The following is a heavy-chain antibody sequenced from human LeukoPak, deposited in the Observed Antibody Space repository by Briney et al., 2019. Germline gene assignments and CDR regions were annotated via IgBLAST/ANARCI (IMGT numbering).Heavy chain of an antibody. CDR2: INPNSGGT. J-gene: IGHJ3*02. CDR1: GYTFTGYY. Sequence: ASVXVSCKASGYTFTGYYMHWVRQAPGQGLEWMGWINPNSGGTNYAQKFQGRVTMTRDTSISTAYMELSRLRSDDTAVYYCAREYYDSSGSHAFDIWGQGTMVTVSS. D-gene: IGHD3-22*01. V-gene: IGHV1-2*02. CDR3: AREYYDSSGSHAFDI.